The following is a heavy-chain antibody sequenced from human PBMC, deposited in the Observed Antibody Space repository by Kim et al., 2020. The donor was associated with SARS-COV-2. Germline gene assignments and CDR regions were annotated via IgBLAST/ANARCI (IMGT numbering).Heavy chain of an antibody. V-gene: IGHV3-30*02. Sequence: DSVKGRFTISRDNSKNTLYLQMNNLRAEDTAVYYCAKEAESSGRAGALDIRGQGTMVTVFS. CDR3: AKEAESSGRAGALDI. D-gene: IGHD3-22*01. J-gene: IGHJ3*02.